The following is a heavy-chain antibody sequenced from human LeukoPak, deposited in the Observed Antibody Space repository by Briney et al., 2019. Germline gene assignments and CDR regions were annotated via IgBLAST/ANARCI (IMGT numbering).Heavy chain of an antibody. V-gene: IGHV3-48*04. CDR3: ARAGLGYSYGTGYYYMDV. CDR2: ISNSGTTI. J-gene: IGHJ6*03. D-gene: IGHD5-18*01. CDR1: GFTFSTYG. Sequence: GGSLRLSCAASGFTFSTYGMNWVRQAPGKGLEWISYISNSGTTISYADSVKGRFTFSRDNAKNSLYLQMNSLRAEDTAVYYCARAGLGYSYGTGYYYMDVWGKGTTVTVSS.